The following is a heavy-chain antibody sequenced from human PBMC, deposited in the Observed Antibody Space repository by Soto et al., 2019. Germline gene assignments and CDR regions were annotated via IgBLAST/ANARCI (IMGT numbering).Heavy chain of an antibody. CDR2: IYSGGST. V-gene: IGHV3-53*01. CDR3: ARDIPREGDCISTSCLSGMDV. D-gene: IGHD2-2*01. CDR1: GFTVSSNY. J-gene: IGHJ6*02. Sequence: EVQLVESGGGLIQPGGSLRLSCAASGFTVSSNYMSWVRQAPGKGLEWVSVIYSGGSTYYADSVKGRFTISRDNSKNTLXLXXNSRRAEDTAVYYCARDIPREGDCISTSCLSGMDVWGQGTTVTVSS.